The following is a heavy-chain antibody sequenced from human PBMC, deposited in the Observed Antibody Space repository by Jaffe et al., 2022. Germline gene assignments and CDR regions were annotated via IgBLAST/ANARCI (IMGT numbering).Heavy chain of an antibody. Sequence: EVQLLESGGGLVQPGGSLRLSCASSGFTFSNCAMSWVRQAPGKGLEWVSSISPSSVSRNYEDSVKGRFTISRDNSKNTLYLEMNSLRAEDTAIYYCAKCSSSCQGNAFDFWGQGALVTVSS. CDR2: ISPSSVSR. CDR3: AKCSSSCQGNAFDF. D-gene: IGHD2-2*01. V-gene: IGHV3-23*01. J-gene: IGHJ4*02. CDR1: GFTFSNCA.